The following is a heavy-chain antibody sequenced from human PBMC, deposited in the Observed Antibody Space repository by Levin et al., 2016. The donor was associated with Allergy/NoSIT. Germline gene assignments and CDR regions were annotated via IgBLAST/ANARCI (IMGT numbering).Heavy chain of an antibody. Sequence: VRQMPGKGLEWIGEINHDGSTNYIPSLKSRVTISVDTSKKQFSLKLSSVTAADTAVYYCARSYGDSGGYYYAMDVWGQGTTVTVSS. J-gene: IGHJ6*02. D-gene: IGHD4-17*01. CDR3: ARSYGDSGGYYYAMDV. CDR2: INHDGST. V-gene: IGHV4-34*01.